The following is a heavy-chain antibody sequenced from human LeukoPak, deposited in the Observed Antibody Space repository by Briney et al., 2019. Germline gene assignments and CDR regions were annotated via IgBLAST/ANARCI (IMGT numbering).Heavy chain of an antibody. J-gene: IGHJ5*02. CDR3: GREKTSGXXXFDP. Sequence: GGSLRLSCSASGFTFSNYWMSWVSQAPGKGREWVANIKQDGSEKYYVDSVKGLFTISRDNAKNSLYRQMNSLRAQDTALNFCGREKTSGXXXFDPXXQGXLVTV. V-gene: IGHV3-7*01. D-gene: IGHD2-15*01. CDR1: GFTFSNYW. CDR2: IKQDGSEK.